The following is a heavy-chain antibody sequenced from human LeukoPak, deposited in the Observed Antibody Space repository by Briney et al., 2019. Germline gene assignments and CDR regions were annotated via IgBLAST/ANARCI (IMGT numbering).Heavy chain of an antibody. Sequence: SETLSLTCTVSGGSFSSYYWSWIRQPPGKGLKWMGYIYYSGSTNYNPSLKSRVTISVDTSKNQFSLKLSSVTAADTAVYYCARGYGPYSSSSPNFDYWGQGTLVTVSS. D-gene: IGHD6-6*01. J-gene: IGHJ4*02. CDR1: GGSFSSYY. CDR3: ARGYGPYSSSSPNFDY. V-gene: IGHV4-59*01. CDR2: IYYSGST.